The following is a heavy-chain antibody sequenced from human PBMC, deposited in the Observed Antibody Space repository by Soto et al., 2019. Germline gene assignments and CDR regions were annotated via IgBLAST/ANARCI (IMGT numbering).Heavy chain of an antibody. D-gene: IGHD1-26*01. J-gene: IGHJ6*02. CDR3: AKDVVVGATTWVGDYYYYYGMDV. V-gene: IGHV3-30*18. CDR1: GFTFSSYG. Sequence: QVQLVESGGGVVQPGRSLRLSCAASGFTFSSYGMHWVRQAPGKGLEWVAVISYDGSNKYYADSVKGRFTIDRDNSKNTLYLQMNSLRAEDTAVYYCAKDVVVGATTWVGDYYYYYGMDVWGQGTTVTVSS. CDR2: ISYDGSNK.